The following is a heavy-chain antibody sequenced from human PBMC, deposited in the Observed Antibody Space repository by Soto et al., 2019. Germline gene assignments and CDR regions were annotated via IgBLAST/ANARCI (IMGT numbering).Heavy chain of an antibody. Sequence: EVRLVESGGGLVKPGGSLRLSCTASGFNFSTDSMNWVRQAPGKGLGWVASITSSSSYMHYIDSVRGRFTISRDNARNSLYLHMTSLRADDTAVYYCVTAPGIDWGQGTLVTVSS. CDR2: ITSSSSYM. V-gene: IGHV3-21*01. CDR1: GFNFSTDS. D-gene: IGHD2-21*01. CDR3: VTAPGID. J-gene: IGHJ4*02.